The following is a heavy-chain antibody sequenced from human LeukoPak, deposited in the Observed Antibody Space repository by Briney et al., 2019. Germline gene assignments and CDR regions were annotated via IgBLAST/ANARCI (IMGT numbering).Heavy chain of an antibody. CDR1: GGTSSSYA. D-gene: IGHD4-23*01. CDR3: ARGDYGGNYPFDY. J-gene: IGHJ4*02. CDR2: IIPIFGTA. V-gene: IGHV1-69*05. Sequence: SVKVSCKASGGTSSSYAISWVRQAPGQGLEWMGGIIPIFGTANYAQKFQGRVTITTDESTSTAYMELSSLRSEDTAVYYCARGDYGGNYPFDYWGQGTLVTVSS.